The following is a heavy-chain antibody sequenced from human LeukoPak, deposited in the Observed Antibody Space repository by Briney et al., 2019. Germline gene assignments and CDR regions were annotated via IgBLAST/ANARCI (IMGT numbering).Heavy chain of an antibody. CDR2: INWNGDGT. CDR1: GFTLDDYG. D-gene: IGHD1-26*01. Sequence: PGGSLRLSCAASGFTLDDYGMSWVRQDPGKGVEWISGINWNGDGTGYADSVKGRFTISRDNAKNSLYLQMDSLRAEDTALYYCARLGGPDYYFYYYMDVWGKGTTVTVSS. V-gene: IGHV3-20*04. J-gene: IGHJ6*03. CDR3: ARLGGPDYYFYYYMDV.